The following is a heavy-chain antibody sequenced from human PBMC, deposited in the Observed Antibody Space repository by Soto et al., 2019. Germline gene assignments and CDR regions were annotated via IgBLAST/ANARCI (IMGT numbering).Heavy chain of an antibody. CDR1: GGTFSSYT. J-gene: IGHJ4*02. Sequence: QVQLVQSGAEVKKPGSSVKVSCKASGGTFSSYTISWVRQAPGQGLEWMGRIIPILGIANYAQKFQGRVTITADKSTSTAYMELSSLRSEDTAVNYCARDSRRDGSRGYWGQGTLVTVSS. CDR3: ARDSRRDGSRGY. D-gene: IGHD5-12*01. CDR2: IIPILGIA. V-gene: IGHV1-69*08.